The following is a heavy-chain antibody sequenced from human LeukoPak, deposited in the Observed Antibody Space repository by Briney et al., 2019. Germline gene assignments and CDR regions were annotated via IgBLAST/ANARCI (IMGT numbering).Heavy chain of an antibody. J-gene: IGHJ4*02. CDR1: GFTFSSYA. Sequence: PGGSLRLSCAASGFTFSSYAMHWVRQAPGKGLEWVAVISYDGSNKYYADSVKGRFTISRDNSKNTLYLQMNSLRAEDTAVYYCARELSGSSSRGVDYWGQGTLVTVSS. CDR3: ARELSGSSSRGVDY. V-gene: IGHV3-30*04. D-gene: IGHD6-6*01. CDR2: ISYDGSNK.